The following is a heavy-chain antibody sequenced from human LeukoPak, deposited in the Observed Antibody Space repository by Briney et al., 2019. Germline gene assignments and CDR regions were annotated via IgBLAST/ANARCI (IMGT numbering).Heavy chain of an antibody. CDR2: ISYDGSNK. J-gene: IGHJ4*02. V-gene: IGHV3-30-3*01. Sequence: RGGSLRLSCAASGFTFSSYAMHWVRQAPGKGLEWVAVISYDGSNKYYADSVKGRFTISRDNSKNTLYLQMNSLRAEDTAVYYCAREGNYDILTGYDYWGQGTLVTVSS. D-gene: IGHD3-9*01. CDR3: AREGNYDILTGYDY. CDR1: GFTFSSYA.